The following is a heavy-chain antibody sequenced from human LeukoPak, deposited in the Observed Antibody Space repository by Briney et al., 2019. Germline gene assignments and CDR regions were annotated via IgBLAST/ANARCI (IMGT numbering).Heavy chain of an antibody. J-gene: IGHJ6*04. V-gene: IGHV3-30*18. CDR2: ISYDGSNK. Sequence: GGSLRLSCAASGFTFSSYGMHWVRQAPGKGLEWVAVISYDGSNKYYADSVKGRFTISRDNSKNTLYLQMNSLRAEDTAVYYCAKCTRSYDFGDYGMDVWGKGTTATVSS. D-gene: IGHD3/OR15-3a*01. CDR1: GFTFSSYG. CDR3: AKCTRSYDFGDYGMDV.